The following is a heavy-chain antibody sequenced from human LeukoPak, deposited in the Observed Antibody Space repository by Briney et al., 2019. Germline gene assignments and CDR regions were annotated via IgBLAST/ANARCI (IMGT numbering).Heavy chain of an antibody. V-gene: IGHV3-30*04. J-gene: IGHJ4*02. CDR2: ISYDGSNK. D-gene: IGHD2-2*01. Sequence: GGSLRLSCAASGFTFISYAMHWVRQAPGRGLEWVAIISYDGSNKYYADSVKGRFTISRDNSKNTLYLQMNSLRAEDTAVYYCTHGSMYQLDYWGQGTLVTVSS. CDR3: THGSMYQLDY. CDR1: GFTFISYA.